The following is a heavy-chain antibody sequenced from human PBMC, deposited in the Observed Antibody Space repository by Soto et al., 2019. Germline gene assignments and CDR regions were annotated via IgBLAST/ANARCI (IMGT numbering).Heavy chain of an antibody. CDR1: GFSLNTAGGG. CDR2: IYWNDDK. J-gene: IGHJ6*04. V-gene: IGHV2-5*01. D-gene: IGHD7-27*01. CDR3: AHRPIWGINALRA. Sequence: QITLKESGPTRVKPTQTLTLTCTLSGFSLNTAGGGVVWIRQPQGKPLEWLGFIYWNDDKRYSPSLNNRLTIIKDTSRKQVVLTSTNVAPDDSGTYYCAHRPIWGINALRAWGEGATVTASS.